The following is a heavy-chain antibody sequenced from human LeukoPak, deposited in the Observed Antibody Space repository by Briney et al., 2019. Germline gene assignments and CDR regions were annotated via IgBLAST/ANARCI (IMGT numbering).Heavy chain of an antibody. Sequence: GRSLRLSCAASGFTFAHYGAQWVRQAPGKGLEWVAAIAFDGRRKFYTNSVKGRFTISRDNSSNILFLQMSDLRTEDTALYYCARDRLYTGYDPVLDLWGQGTPVTVSS. CDR1: GFTFAHYG. CDR2: IAFDGRRK. J-gene: IGHJ5*02. D-gene: IGHD5-12*01. CDR3: ARDRLYTGYDPVLDL. V-gene: IGHV3-30*03.